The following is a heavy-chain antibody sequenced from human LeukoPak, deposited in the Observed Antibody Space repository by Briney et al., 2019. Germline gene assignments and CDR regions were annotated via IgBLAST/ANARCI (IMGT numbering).Heavy chain of an antibody. CDR2: IIPIFGTA. J-gene: IGHJ4*02. V-gene: IGHV1-69*06. CDR3: ARGIGELLREPYFDY. D-gene: IGHD1-7*01. CDR1: GYTFSSYG. Sequence: ASVKVSCKASGYTFSSYGISWVRQAPGQGLEWMGGIIPIFGTANYAQKFQGRVTITADKSTSTAYMELSSLRSEDTAVYYCARGIGELLREPYFDYWGQGTLVTVSS.